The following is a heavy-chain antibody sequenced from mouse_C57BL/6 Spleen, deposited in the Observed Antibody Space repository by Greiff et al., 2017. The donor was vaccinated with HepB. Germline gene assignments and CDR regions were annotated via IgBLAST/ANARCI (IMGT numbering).Heavy chain of an antibody. J-gene: IGHJ3*01. CDR2: IHPTSGST. CDR3: ASPRVLRHCAY. Sequence: QVQLPQPGAELVKPGASVKLSCKASGYTFTSYWMHWVKQRPGQGLEWIGMIHPTSGSTNYNEQFKSKATLTVDKSSRTAYMPLSSLTSEDSAVDGCASPRVLRHCAYWGQGTLVTVSA. CDR1: GYTFTSYW. V-gene: IGHV1-64*01. D-gene: IGHD5-1*01.